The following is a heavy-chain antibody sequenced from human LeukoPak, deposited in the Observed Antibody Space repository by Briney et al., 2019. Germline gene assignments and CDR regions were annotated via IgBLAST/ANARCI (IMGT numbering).Heavy chain of an antibody. V-gene: IGHV4-4*07. D-gene: IGHD3-22*01. CDR3: ARESGYYYDTSGYTFDY. Sequence: SETLSLTCTVSGGSSNNYYWSWIRQPAGKGLEWIGRFYTSGSTNYNPSLKSRVSMSVDASKNQFSLRLRSVTAADTAVYYCARESGYYYDTSGYTFDYWGQGILVTVSS. CDR2: FYTSGST. J-gene: IGHJ4*02. CDR1: GGSSNNYY.